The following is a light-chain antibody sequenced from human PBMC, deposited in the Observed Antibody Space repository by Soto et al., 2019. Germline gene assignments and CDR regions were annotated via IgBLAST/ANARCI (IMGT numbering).Light chain of an antibody. V-gene: IGLV2-14*01. CDR1: ISDIGGYNY. Sequence: QSALTQPASVSGSHGQSITISCTGTISDIGGYNYVSWYQQYPGKAPKLMISEVSNRPSGVSNRFSASKSGNTASLTISGLLAEDEATYPCSSYTSSSTVVRFGGGTKLTVL. CDR3: SSYTSSSTVVR. J-gene: IGLJ2*01. CDR2: EVS.